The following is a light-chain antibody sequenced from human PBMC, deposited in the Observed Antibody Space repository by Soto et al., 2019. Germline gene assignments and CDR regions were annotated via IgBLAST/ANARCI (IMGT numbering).Light chain of an antibody. CDR3: QSYDSSLSGWV. CDR2: GNS. Sequence: QSVLTQPPSVSGAPGQRVTISCTGSSSNIGAGYDVHWYQQLPGTAPKLLIYGNSNRPSRVPDRFSGSKSGTSASLAITGLHPEDEADYYCQSYDSSLSGWVFGGGTKVTVL. V-gene: IGLV1-40*01. CDR1: SSNIGAGYD. J-gene: IGLJ3*02.